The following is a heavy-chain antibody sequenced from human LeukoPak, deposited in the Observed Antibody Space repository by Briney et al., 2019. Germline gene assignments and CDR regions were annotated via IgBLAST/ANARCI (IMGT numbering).Heavy chain of an antibody. J-gene: IGHJ4*02. CDR1: GFTFSSYA. CDR2: ISYDGSNK. Sequence: LSGRSLRLSCAASGFTFSSYAMHWVRQAPGKGLEWVAVISYDGSNKYYADSVKGRFTISRDNSKNTLYLQMNSLRAEDTAVYYCAKDPPPYYDIAHWGQGTLVTVSS. V-gene: IGHV3-30-3*01. D-gene: IGHD3-9*01. CDR3: AKDPPPYYDIAH.